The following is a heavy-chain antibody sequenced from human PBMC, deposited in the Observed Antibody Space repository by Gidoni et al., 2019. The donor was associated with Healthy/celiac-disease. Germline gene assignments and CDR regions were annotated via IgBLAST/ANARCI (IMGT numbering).Heavy chain of an antibody. V-gene: IGHV1-69*01. J-gene: IGHJ6*02. D-gene: IGHD3-10*01. Sequence: QVQLVQSGAEVKKPGSSVKVSCKDSGGTFSSYAISWVRQAPGQGLEWMGGIIPSFGTANYAQKFQGRVTITADESTSTAYMELSSLRSEDTAVYYCARVTRTYYYGAGSYGENYYYGMDVWGQGTTVTVSS. CDR3: ARVTRTYYYGAGSYGENYYYGMDV. CDR1: GGTFSSYA. CDR2: IIPSFGTA.